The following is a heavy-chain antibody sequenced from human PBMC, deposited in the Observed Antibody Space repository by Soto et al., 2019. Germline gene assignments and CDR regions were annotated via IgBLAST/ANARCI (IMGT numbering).Heavy chain of an antibody. CDR1: GFTFSSYA. CDR3: ARDGYCSGGSCYSVPVFDY. Sequence: TGGSLRLSCAVSGFTFSSYAMHWVRQAPGKGLEWVALISYDGSDKDYADSVKGRFTISRDNSRNTLLLQMNSLRAEDTAVYYCARDGYCSGGSCYSVPVFDYWGQGTLVTVSS. J-gene: IGHJ4*02. CDR2: ISYDGSDK. V-gene: IGHV3-30-3*01. D-gene: IGHD2-15*01.